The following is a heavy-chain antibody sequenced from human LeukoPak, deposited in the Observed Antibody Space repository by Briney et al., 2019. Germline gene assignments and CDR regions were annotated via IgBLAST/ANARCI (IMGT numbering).Heavy chain of an antibody. CDR3: ARESYYYGSGSYRYYFDY. V-gene: IGHV4-59*01. CDR2: IYYSGST. Sequence: SETLSLTCTVSGGSISSYYWSWIRQPPGKGLEWIGYIYYSGSTNYNPSLKSRVTVSVETSKNQFSLKLSSVTAADTAVYYCARESYYYGSGSYRYYFDYWGQGTLVTVSS. CDR1: GGSISSYY. D-gene: IGHD3-10*01. J-gene: IGHJ4*02.